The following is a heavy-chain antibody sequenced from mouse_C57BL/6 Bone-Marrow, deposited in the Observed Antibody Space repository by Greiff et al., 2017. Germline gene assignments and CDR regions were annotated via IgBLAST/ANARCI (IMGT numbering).Heavy chain of an antibody. CDR2: ISDGGSYT. Sequence: DVQLVESGGGLVKPGGSLKLSCAASGFTFSSYAMSWVRQTPEQRLEWVATISDGGSYTYYPDNVKGRFTISRDNAKNDLYLQMSHLKSEDTAMYYCARVYYYAMDYWGQGTSVTVAS. CDR3: ARVYYYAMDY. CDR1: GFTFSSYA. V-gene: IGHV5-4*01. J-gene: IGHJ4*01.